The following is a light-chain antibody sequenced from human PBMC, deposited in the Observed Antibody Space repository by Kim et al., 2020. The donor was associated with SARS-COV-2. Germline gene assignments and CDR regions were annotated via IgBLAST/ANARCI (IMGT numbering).Light chain of an antibody. CDR2: DKN. Sequence: SSELTQDPAVSVALGQTVRITCQGDSLRTYYATWYQQKPGQAPVLVIYDKNNRPSGIPDRFSASNSGSTASLTITGAQAEDEADYYCNSRDSSGNHLGLFGGGTRLTVL. J-gene: IGLJ2*01. CDR1: SLRTYY. V-gene: IGLV3-19*01. CDR3: NSRDSSGNHLGL.